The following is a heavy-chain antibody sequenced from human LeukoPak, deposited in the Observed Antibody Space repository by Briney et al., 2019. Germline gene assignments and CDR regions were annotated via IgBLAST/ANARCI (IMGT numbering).Heavy chain of an antibody. Sequence: GGSLRLSCAASGFTFSSYGMHWVRQAPGKGLEWVAVIWYDGSNKYYADSVKGRFTISRDNAKNSLYLQMNSLRAEDTAIYYCTRVGYIDEGIDYWGQGTLVTVSS. V-gene: IGHV3-33*03. CDR1: GFTFSSYG. J-gene: IGHJ4*02. CDR2: IWYDGSNK. D-gene: IGHD5-24*01. CDR3: TRVGYIDEGIDY.